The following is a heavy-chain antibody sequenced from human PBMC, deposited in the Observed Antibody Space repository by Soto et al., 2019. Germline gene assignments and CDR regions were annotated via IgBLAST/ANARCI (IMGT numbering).Heavy chain of an antibody. CDR1: GGTFSSYT. J-gene: IGHJ4*02. V-gene: IGHV1-69*04. Sequence: ASVKVSCKASGGTFSSYTISWVRQAPGQGLEWMGRIIPILGIANYAQKFQGRVTITADKSTSTAYMELSSLRSEDTAVYYCAREVGESKIDYWGQGTLVTVSS. CDR2: IIPILGIA. CDR3: AREVGESKIDY. D-gene: IGHD3-10*01.